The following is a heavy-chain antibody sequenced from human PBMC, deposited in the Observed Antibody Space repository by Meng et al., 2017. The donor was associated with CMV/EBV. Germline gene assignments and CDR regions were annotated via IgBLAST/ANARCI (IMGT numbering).Heavy chain of an antibody. CDR1: GFTFSSYA. CDR3: ANGFRVGPYYYYGMDV. J-gene: IGHJ6*04. V-gene: IGHV3-23*01. Sequence: GGSLRLSCAASGFTFSSYAMSWVRQAPGKGLEWVSAISGSGGSTYYADSVKGRFTISRDNSKNTLYLQMNSLRAEDTAVYYCANGFRVGPYYYYGMDVWGKGTTVTVSS. CDR2: ISGSGGST. D-gene: IGHD5-24*01.